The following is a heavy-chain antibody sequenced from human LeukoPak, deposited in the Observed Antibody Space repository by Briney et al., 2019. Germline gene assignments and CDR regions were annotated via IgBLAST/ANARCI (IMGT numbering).Heavy chain of an antibody. CDR1: GGSLSNHY. D-gene: IGHD3-16*01. CDR2: IYSSGTT. V-gene: IGHV4-59*08. J-gene: IGHJ4*02. CDR3: ARHLGVGSYPLDS. Sequence: SETLSLTCSVSGGSLSNHYWSWIRQPPGKGLEWIAHIYSSGTTTYNHSLKSRVTISLDTSKSQISLKVTSVTAADTAVYYCARHLGVGSYPLDSWGQGTLVTVSS.